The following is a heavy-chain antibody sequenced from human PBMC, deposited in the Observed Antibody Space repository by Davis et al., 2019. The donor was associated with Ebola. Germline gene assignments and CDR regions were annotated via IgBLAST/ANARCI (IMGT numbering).Heavy chain of an antibody. CDR1: GGSISSYY. CDR3: ASSEGIAAAGRGFNY. V-gene: IGHV4-59*01. CDR2: IYYSGST. J-gene: IGHJ4*02. Sequence: SETLSLTCTVSGGSISSYYWSWIRQPPGKGLEWIGYIYYSGSTNYNPSLKSRVTISVDTSKNQFSLKLSSVTAADTAVYYCASSEGIAAAGRGFNYWGQGTLVTVSS. D-gene: IGHD6-13*01.